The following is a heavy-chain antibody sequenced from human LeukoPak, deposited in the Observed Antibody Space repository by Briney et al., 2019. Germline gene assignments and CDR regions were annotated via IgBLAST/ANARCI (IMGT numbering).Heavy chain of an antibody. D-gene: IGHD2-21*02. Sequence: PGGSLRLSCAASGFTFTNYAMNWVRQAPGKGLEWLSAISSSGGTTCYADSVKGRFTISRDNSRNTLYLQINSLRVADTAVYFCTKVRLSNLYYYYGMDVWGQGTTVTVSS. V-gene: IGHV3-23*01. CDR1: GFTFTNYA. CDR2: ISSSGGTT. J-gene: IGHJ6*02. CDR3: TKVRLSNLYYYYGMDV.